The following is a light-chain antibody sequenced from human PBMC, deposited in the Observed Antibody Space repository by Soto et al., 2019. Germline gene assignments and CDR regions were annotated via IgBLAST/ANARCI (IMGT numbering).Light chain of an antibody. Sequence: DIHMTQSPSSLSASVGDGVTIPCRASQSISSSLNWYQQKPGKAPKLLIYAASSLQSGVPSRFSGSGSGTDFTLTISSLQPEDFATYYCQQSYSTPRTFGQGTKVDIK. V-gene: IGKV1-39*01. CDR2: AAS. CDR1: QSISSS. J-gene: IGKJ1*01. CDR3: QQSYSTPRT.